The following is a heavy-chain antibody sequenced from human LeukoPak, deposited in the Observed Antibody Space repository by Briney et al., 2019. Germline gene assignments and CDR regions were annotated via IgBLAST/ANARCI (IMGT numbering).Heavy chain of an antibody. D-gene: IGHD3-22*01. V-gene: IGHV3-66*02. CDR1: GFTVSSNY. CDR3: ARGFTMIVVVPKRGAFDI. CDR2: IYSGGST. Sequence: GGSLRLSCAASGFTVSSNYMSWVRQAPGKGLEWVSVIYSGGSTYYADSVKGRFTISRDNSKNTLYLQMNSLRAEDTAVYYCARGFTMIVVVPKRGAFDIWGQGTMVTVPS. J-gene: IGHJ3*02.